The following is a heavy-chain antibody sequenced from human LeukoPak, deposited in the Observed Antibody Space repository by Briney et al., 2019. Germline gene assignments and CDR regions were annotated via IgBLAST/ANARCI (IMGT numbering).Heavy chain of an antibody. CDR2: IYYSGST. CDR1: GGSISSYY. Sequence: SETLSLTCTVSGGSISSYYWSWIRQPPGKGLEWIGYIYYSGSTNYNPSLKSRVAISVDTSKNQFSLKLSSVTAADTAVYHCARAVAAPYSDYWGQGTLVTASS. V-gene: IGHV4-59*01. CDR3: ARAVAAPYSDY. D-gene: IGHD6-19*01. J-gene: IGHJ4*02.